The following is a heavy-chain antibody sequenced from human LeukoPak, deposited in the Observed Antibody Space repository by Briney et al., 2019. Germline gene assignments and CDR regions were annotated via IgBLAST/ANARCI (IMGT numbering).Heavy chain of an antibody. CDR1: GFTFSSYS. J-gene: IGHJ4*02. V-gene: IGHV3-48*04. CDR3: ARESYYYDSSGYYVYYFDY. CDR2: ISSSGSTI. D-gene: IGHD3-22*01. Sequence: PGGSLRLSCAASGFTFSSYSMNWVRQAPGKGLEWVSYISSSGSTIYYADSVKGRFTISRDNAKNSLYLQMHSLRAEDTAVYYCARESYYYDSSGYYVYYFDYWGQGTLVTVSS.